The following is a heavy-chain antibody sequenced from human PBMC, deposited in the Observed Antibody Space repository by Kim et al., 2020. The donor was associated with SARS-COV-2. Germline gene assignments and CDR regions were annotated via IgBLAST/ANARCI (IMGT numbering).Heavy chain of an antibody. D-gene: IGHD3-9*01. V-gene: IGHV3-15*01. CDR3: TGYDILTGDSYYYYYGMDV. CDR1: GFTFSNAW. CDR2: IKSKTDGGTT. Sequence: GGSLRLSCAASGFTFSNAWMSWVRQAPGKGLEWVGRIKSKTDGGTTDYAAPVKGRFTISRDDSKNTLYLQMNSLKTEDTAVYYCTGYDILTGDSYYYYYGMDVWGQGTTGTVSS. J-gene: IGHJ6*02.